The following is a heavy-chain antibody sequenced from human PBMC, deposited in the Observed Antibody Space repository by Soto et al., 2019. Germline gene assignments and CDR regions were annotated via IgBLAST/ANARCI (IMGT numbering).Heavy chain of an antibody. CDR2: IIPLFGSP. J-gene: IGHJ1*01. D-gene: IGHD3-9*01. V-gene: IGHV1-69*01. CDR3: AWTLAFCGGNCYLPNFDT. Sequence: QVQLVQSGTEVQKPGSSVKLSCKTSGGTFTNYDISWVRQAPGQGLEWMGGIIPLFGSPHYSPKFEGRVTITADEVSTTAHLELSSLRFDDTAVYFCAWTLAFCGGNCYLPNFDTWSQGTLVIVSS. CDR1: GGTFTNYD.